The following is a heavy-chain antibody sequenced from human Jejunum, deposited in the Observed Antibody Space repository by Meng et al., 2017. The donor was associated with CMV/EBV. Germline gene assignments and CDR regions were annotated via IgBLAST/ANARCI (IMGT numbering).Heavy chain of an antibody. D-gene: IGHD3-16*01. V-gene: IGHV5-51*01. CDR1: GYSFTSYW. J-gene: IGHJ5*02. CDR3: VRWGKESERRNWLDP. Sequence: SGYSFTSYWIAWVRQTPGKGLEWMGVIYPDDSDTRFSPSFQGQVTISADKSISLVYLHWSSLQASDTAIYYCVRWGKESERRNWLDPWGQGTLVTVSS. CDR2: IYPDDSDT.